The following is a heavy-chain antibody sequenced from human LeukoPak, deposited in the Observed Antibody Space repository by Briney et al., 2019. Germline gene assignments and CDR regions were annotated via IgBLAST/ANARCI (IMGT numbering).Heavy chain of an antibody. CDR2: LSGSGSST. Sequence: GGSLRLSCAASGFIFNKHAMSWVRQAPGKGLEWVSGLSGSGSSTDDADSVKGRFTVSRDNSKNTLLLQMNSLRAEDTAIYYCAKERDYGPADYWGQGTLDTVSS. V-gene: IGHV3-23*01. J-gene: IGHJ4*02. CDR1: GFIFNKHA. D-gene: IGHD4/OR15-4a*01. CDR3: AKERDYGPADY.